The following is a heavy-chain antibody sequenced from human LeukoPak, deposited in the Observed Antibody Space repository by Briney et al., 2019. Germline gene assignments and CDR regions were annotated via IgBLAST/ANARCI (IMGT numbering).Heavy chain of an antibody. D-gene: IGHD3-3*01. Sequence: GGSLRLSCAASGFTFSSYSMNWVRQAPGKGLEWVSSISSSSSYIYYADSVKGRFTISGDNAKNSLYLQMNSLRAEDTAVYYCARDAGYDFWSGYYTDYWGQGTLVTVSS. V-gene: IGHV3-21*01. CDR2: ISSSSSYI. CDR3: ARDAGYDFWSGYYTDY. J-gene: IGHJ4*02. CDR1: GFTFSSYS.